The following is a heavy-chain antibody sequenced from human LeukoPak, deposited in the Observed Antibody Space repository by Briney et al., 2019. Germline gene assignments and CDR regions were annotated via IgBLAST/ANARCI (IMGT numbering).Heavy chain of an antibody. CDR2: ISGSGGST. Sequence: GGSLRLSCTASGFIFDTHTLTWVRQAPGKGLEWVASISGSGGSTNYGDSVKGRFTISRDNFKRTVHLEMSNLRADDTAMYYCVRRAAVRGMDFWGLGTTVIVSS. CDR1: GFIFDTHT. V-gene: IGHV3-23*01. D-gene: IGHD1-14*01. J-gene: IGHJ6*02. CDR3: VRRAAVRGMDF.